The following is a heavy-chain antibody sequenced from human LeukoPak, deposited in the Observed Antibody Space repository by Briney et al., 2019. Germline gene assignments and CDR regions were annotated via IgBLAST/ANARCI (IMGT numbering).Heavy chain of an antibody. V-gene: IGHV1-69*05. CDR2: IIPIFGTA. CDR3: GGAFFDSSGLFDY. CDR1: GYTFTSYD. D-gene: IGHD3-22*01. Sequence: EASVKVSCKASGYTFTSYDINWVRQATGQGLEWMGGIIPIFGTANCAQKFQGRVTITTDESTSTAYMELSSLRSEDTAVYYCGGAFFDSSGLFDYWGQGTLVTVSS. J-gene: IGHJ4*02.